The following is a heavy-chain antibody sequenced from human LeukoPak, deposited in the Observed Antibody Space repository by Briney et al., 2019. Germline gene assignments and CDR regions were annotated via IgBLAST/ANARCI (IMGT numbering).Heavy chain of an antibody. J-gene: IGHJ4*02. CDR1: GGSFSGYY. CDR3: AREPITGTTGSYFDY. D-gene: IGHD1-20*01. V-gene: IGHV4-34*01. CDR2: INHSGST. Sequence: PSETLSLTCAVYGGSFSGYYWSWIRQPPGKGLEWIGEINHSGSTNYNPSLKSRVTISVDTSKNQFSLKLSSVTAADMAVYYCAREPITGTTGSYFDYWGQGTLVTVSS.